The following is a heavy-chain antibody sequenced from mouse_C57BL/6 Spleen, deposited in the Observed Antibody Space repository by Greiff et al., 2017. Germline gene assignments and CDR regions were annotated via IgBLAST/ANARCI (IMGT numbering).Heavy chain of an antibody. J-gene: IGHJ2*01. CDR3: ARGYYGSRGYFDY. D-gene: IGHD1-1*01. V-gene: IGHV3-1*01. CDR2: ISYSGST. CDR1: GYSITSGYD. Sequence: EVMLVESGPGMVKPSQSLSLTCTVTGYSITSGYDWHWIRHFPGNKLEWMGYISYSGSTNYNPSLKSRISITHDTSKNHFFLKLNSVTTEDTATYYCARGYYGSRGYFDYWGQGTTLTVSS.